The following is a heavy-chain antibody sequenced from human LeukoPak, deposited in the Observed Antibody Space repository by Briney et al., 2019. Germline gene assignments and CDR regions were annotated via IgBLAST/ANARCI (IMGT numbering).Heavy chain of an antibody. J-gene: IGHJ4*02. V-gene: IGHV4-61*02. CDR1: GGSISSGSYY. CDR3: ARLDGYTSFDY. CDR2: INTSGKT. Sequence: SETLSLTCTVSGGSISSGSYYWSWIRQHPGKGLEWIGRINTSGKTNYNPPLKSRVTMSVDTSKNQFSLKLNSVSAADTAAYYCARLDGYTSFDYWGQGTQVTVSS. D-gene: IGHD5-24*01.